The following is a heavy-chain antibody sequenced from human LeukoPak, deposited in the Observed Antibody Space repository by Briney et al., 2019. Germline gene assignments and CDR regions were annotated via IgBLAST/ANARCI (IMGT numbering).Heavy chain of an antibody. Sequence: GESLKISCKGSGYTFTTYWIGWVRQMPGKGLEWMGIIYPGDSDPRYSPSFQGQVTISADMSISTAYLQWRSLKASDSAMYYCVRHGLGSSWFGFDYWGQGTLVTVSS. J-gene: IGHJ4*02. CDR2: IYPGDSDP. CDR1: GYTFTTYW. V-gene: IGHV5-51*01. CDR3: VRHGLGSSWFGFDY. D-gene: IGHD6-13*01.